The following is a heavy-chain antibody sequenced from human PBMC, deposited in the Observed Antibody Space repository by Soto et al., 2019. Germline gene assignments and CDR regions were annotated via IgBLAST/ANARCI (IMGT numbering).Heavy chain of an antibody. CDR3: AKDIMITFGGVIVSDYYYGMDV. CDR2: ISGSGGST. CDR1: GFTFSSYA. V-gene: IGHV3-23*01. J-gene: IGHJ6*02. D-gene: IGHD3-16*02. Sequence: SLRLSCAASGFTFSSYAMSWVRQAPGKGLEWVSAISGSGGSTYYADSVKGRFTISRDNSKNTLYLQMNSLRAEDTAVYYCAKDIMITFGGVIVSDYYYGMDVWGQGTTVTVSS.